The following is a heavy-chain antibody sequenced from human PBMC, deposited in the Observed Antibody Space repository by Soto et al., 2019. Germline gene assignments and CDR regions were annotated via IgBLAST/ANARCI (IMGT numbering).Heavy chain of an antibody. CDR2: INAGNGNT. CDR3: ARVLPGNWASIGGTYYYYGMDV. V-gene: IGHV1-3*01. J-gene: IGHJ6*02. CDR1: GYTFTSYA. Sequence: GASVKVSCKASGYTFTSYAMHWVRQAPGQRLEWMGWINAGNGNTKYSQKFQGRVTITRDTSASTAYMELSSLRSEDTAVYYCARVLPGNWASIGGTYYYYGMDVWGQGTTVTVSS. D-gene: IGHD2-15*01.